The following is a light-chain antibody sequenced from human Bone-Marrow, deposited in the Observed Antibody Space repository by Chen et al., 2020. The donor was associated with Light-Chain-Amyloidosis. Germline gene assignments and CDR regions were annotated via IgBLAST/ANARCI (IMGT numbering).Light chain of an antibody. CDR1: NIGSTR. V-gene: IGLV3-21*02. CDR3: QVWDRSSDRPV. J-gene: IGLJ3*02. Sequence: SYVLTQPSSVSGAPGQTATIACGGNNIGSTRVHWYQQTPGQAPLLVVYDDSDRPSVIPGRLSGSNAGNTATLTSSRVEAGDEADYYCQVWDRSSDRPVFGGGTKLTVL. CDR2: DDS.